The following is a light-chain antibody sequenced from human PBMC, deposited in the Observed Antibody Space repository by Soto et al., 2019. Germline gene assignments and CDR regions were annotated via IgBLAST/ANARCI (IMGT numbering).Light chain of an antibody. CDR2: DAS. CDR3: PYRIIWPTGAT. J-gene: IGKJ4*01. V-gene: IGKV3-11*01. CDR1: QSMNNY. Sequence: EIVVTQSPLTLSLSPGERATLSSRASQSMNNYLAWSQQKPGQPPRLLIYDASNRDTAIPVRFSGSGSGTDFTLTLSSLEPEDSVVYYCPYRIIWPTGATFGGGPKVDIK.